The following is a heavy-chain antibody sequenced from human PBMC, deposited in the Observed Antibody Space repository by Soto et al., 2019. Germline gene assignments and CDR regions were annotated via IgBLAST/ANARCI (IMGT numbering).Heavy chain of an antibody. J-gene: IGHJ4*02. CDR3: ARDLGGWPDY. CDR1: GYTFTSYA. Sequence: QVQLVQSGAEVKKPGASVKVSCKASGYTFTSYAMHWVRQAPGQRLEWMGWINAGNGNTKYSQKFQGRVTISRDTYASKAYMELSSLRSEDTAVYYCARDLGGWPDYWGQGTLVTVSS. CDR2: INAGNGNT. V-gene: IGHV1-3*01. D-gene: IGHD2-15*01.